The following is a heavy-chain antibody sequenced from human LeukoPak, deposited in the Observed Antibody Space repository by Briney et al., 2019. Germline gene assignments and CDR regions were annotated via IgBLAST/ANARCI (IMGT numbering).Heavy chain of an antibody. CDR1: GFTFSNYW. Sequence: PGGSLRLSCAASGFTFSNYWIHWVRQTPAKGLVWISAISTDGTTTRYAGSVKGRISISRDNAKNTVYLEMNSLRAEDTAVYYCTRDRTTVTLFDYWGQGTLVTVSS. D-gene: IGHD4-17*01. CDR3: TRDRTTVTLFDY. CDR2: ISTDGTTT. V-gene: IGHV3-74*01. J-gene: IGHJ4*02.